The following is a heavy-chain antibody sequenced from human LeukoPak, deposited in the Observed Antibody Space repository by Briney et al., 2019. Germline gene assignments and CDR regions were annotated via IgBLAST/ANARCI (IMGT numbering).Heavy chain of an antibody. CDR1: GYTFTGYY. V-gene: IGHV1-46*01. J-gene: IGHJ5*02. CDR3: ARETDKPAGIAAAGTFSEFDP. CDR2: INPSGGST. D-gene: IGHD6-13*01. Sequence: ASVKVSCKASGYTFTGYYMHWVRQAPGQGLEWMGIINPSGGSTSYAQKFQGRVTMTRDTSTSTVYMELSSLRSEDTAVYYCARETDKPAGIAAAGTFSEFDPWGQGTLVTVSS.